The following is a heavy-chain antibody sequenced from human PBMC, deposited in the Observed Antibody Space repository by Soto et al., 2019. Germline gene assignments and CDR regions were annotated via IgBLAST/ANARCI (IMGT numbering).Heavy chain of an antibody. CDR2: VSSGGDNT. J-gene: IGHJ5*01. D-gene: IGHD4-4*01. Sequence: EVQLLQSGGGLGQPGGSLTLSCAASGFTFNNFATTWVRQATGKGLEWVSSVSSGGDNTWYADSVKARFTISRDNPKNTLYLHMNILSAADTAVYSGAKVQLPHSNYGGGYWLDFWGHGTRVTVSS. CDR3: AKVQLPHSNYGGGYWLDF. V-gene: IGHV3-23*01. CDR1: GFTFNNFA.